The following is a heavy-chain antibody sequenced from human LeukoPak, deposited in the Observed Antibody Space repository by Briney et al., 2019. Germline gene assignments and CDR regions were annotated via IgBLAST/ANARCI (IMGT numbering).Heavy chain of an antibody. J-gene: IGHJ3*02. CDR2: MRGSGGST. Sequence: GGSLRLSCAASGFTFSSYAMSWVRQAPGKGLEWVSSMRGSGGSTDYADSVKGRFTISRDNSKNTLYLQMNTLRVEDTAVYYCAKDPVNWGQDSGTFDIWGQGTMVTVSS. D-gene: IGHD3-16*01. V-gene: IGHV3-23*01. CDR3: AKDPVNWGQDSGTFDI. CDR1: GFTFSSYA.